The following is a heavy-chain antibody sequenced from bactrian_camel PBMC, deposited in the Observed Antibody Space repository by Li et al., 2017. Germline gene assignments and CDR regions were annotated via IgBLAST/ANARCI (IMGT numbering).Heavy chain of an antibody. V-gene: IGHV3S1*01. CDR1: GMPDSRHW. J-gene: IGHJ4*01. CDR2: IYIGGGMT. Sequence: HVQLVESGGGSAQTGGSLRVSCTWSGMPDSRHWMGWFRQAPGKEREGVASIYIGGGMTVYADSVKGRFTISRDNAKNTLYLELNSLKTEDTAVYYCAACWIEGKYKFWGQGTQVTVS. D-gene: IGHD1*01. CDR3: AACWIEGKYKF.